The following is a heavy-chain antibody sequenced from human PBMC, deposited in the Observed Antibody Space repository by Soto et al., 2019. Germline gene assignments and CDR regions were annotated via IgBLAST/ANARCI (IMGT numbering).Heavy chain of an antibody. D-gene: IGHD4-4*01. CDR1: GGTFSSYA. J-gene: IGHJ6*02. CDR2: IIPIFGTA. CDR3: ARVETTVTTYYYYYYGMDV. V-gene: IGHV1-69*01. Sequence: QVQLVQSGAEVKKPGSSVKVSCKASGGTFSSYAISWVRQAPGQGLEWMGGIIPIFGTANYAQKFQGRVTITADESTSTASKELRSLRPEDTAVYYCARVETTVTTYYYYYYGMDVWGQGTPVTVSS.